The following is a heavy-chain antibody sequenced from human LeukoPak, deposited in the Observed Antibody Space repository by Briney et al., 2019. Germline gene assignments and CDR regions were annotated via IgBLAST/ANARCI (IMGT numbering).Heavy chain of an antibody. Sequence: SETLSLTCAVYGGSFSGYYWSWIRQPPGKGLEWIGEINHSGSTNYNPSLKSRVTISVDTSKNQFSLKLSSVTAADTAVYYCARGDRRRSNPAPTPKRYYYGMDVWGQGTTVTVPS. D-gene: IGHD2-2*01. CDR2: INHSGST. CDR1: GGSFSGYY. CDR3: ARGDRRRSNPAPTPKRYYYGMDV. V-gene: IGHV4-34*01. J-gene: IGHJ6*02.